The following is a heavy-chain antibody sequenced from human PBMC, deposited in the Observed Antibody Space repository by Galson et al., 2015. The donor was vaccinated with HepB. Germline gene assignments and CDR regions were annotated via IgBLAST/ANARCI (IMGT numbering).Heavy chain of an antibody. CDR2: IYYNGNT. V-gene: IGHV4-30-4*07. Sequence: LSLTCAVSGGSIRSGGYPWSWIRQPPGKGLEWIGYIYYNGNTYYNPSLKSRLTISLDTAKNQFSLKLGSVTAADTAVYYCARANWGFADYWGQGTLVTVSS. D-gene: IGHD7-27*01. CDR1: GGSIRSGGYP. CDR3: ARANWGFADY. J-gene: IGHJ4*02.